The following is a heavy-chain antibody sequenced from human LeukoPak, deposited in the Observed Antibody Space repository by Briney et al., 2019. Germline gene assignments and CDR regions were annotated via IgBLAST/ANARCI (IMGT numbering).Heavy chain of an antibody. J-gene: IGHJ4*02. CDR2: IYYSGST. CDR1: GGSISSYY. CDR3: AREIVITGTTTFDY. D-gene: IGHD1-7*01. Sequence: SETLSLTCTVSGGSISSYYWSWIRQPPGKGLEWIGYIYYSGSTNYNPSLKSRVTISVDTSKNQFSLKLSSVTAAGTAVYYCAREIVITGTTTFDYWGQGTLVTVSS. V-gene: IGHV4-59*01.